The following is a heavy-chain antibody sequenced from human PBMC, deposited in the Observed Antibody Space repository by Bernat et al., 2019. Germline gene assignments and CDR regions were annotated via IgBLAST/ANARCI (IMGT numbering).Heavy chain of an antibody. CDR1: GFTFSSYG. V-gene: IGHV3-7*03. CDR2: LNQDGSET. J-gene: IGHJ4*02. Sequence: VQLVESGGGVVQPGRSLRLSCAASGFTFSSYGMHWVRQAPGKGLEWVANLNQDGSETYYVDSLKGRFTISRDNTKNSLYLQMNSLRTEDTAVYFCARLGYRLAEYWGQGTLVTVSA. CDR3: ARLGYRLAEY. D-gene: IGHD3-16*02.